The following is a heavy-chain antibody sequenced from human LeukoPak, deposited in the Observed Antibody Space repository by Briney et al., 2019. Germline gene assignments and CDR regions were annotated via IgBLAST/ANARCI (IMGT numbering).Heavy chain of an antibody. J-gene: IGHJ4*02. CDR1: GFTFSSYG. D-gene: IGHD1-26*01. V-gene: IGHV3-30*02. CDR2: IRYDGSNK. CDR3: ANDFYSGSYYMRGGYFDY. Sequence: GGSLRLSCAASGFTFSSYGMHWVRQAPGKGLEWVAFIRYDGSNKDSADSVKGRCTISRDNSKNTLYLQMNSLRAEDTAVYYCANDFYSGSYYMRGGYFDYWGQGTLVTVSS.